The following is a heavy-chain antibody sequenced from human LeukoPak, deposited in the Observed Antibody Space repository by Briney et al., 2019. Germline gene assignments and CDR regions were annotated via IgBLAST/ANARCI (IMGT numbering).Heavy chain of an antibody. Sequence: GGSLRLSCAASGFTFSSYSMNWVRQAPGKGLEWVSSISSSSSYIYYADSVKGRFTISRDNAKNSLYLQMNSLRAEDTALYYCAKDMSEWIQLWLDYWGQGTLVTVSS. J-gene: IGHJ4*02. CDR3: AKDMSEWIQLWLDY. CDR2: ISSSSSYI. V-gene: IGHV3-21*04. D-gene: IGHD5-18*01. CDR1: GFTFSSYS.